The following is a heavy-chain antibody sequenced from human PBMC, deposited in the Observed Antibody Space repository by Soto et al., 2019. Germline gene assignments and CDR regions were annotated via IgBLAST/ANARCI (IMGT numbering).Heavy chain of an antibody. CDR3: ARVDIVATSNVGFDP. CDR2: IYSGGST. Sequence: PGGSLRLSCAASGFTVSSNYMSWVRQAPGKGLEWVSVIYSGGSTYYADSVKGRFTTSRDNSKNTLYLQMNSLRAEDTAVYYCARVDIVATSNVGFDPWGQGTLVTVSS. J-gene: IGHJ5*02. D-gene: IGHD5-12*01. CDR1: GFTVSSNY. V-gene: IGHV3-53*01.